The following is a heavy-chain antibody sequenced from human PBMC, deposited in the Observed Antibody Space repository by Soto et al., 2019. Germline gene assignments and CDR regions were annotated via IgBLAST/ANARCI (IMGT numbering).Heavy chain of an antibody. J-gene: IGHJ6*02. D-gene: IGHD3-3*01. CDR1: GFTFSSYG. V-gene: IGHV3-33*01. CDR2: VWYDGSNK. Sequence: GGSLRLSCAASGFTFSSYGMHWVRQAPGKGLEWVAVVWYDGSNKYYADSVKGRFTISRDNSKNTLYLQMNSLRAEDTAVYYCAREYYDFWSGYYVSYYYYGMDVWGQGTTVTVSS. CDR3: AREYYDFWSGYYVSYYYYGMDV.